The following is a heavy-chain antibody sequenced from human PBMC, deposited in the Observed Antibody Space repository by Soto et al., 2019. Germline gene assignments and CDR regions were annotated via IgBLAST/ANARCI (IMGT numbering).Heavy chain of an antibody. CDR3: ARLSGGAGDAFDI. CDR2: IYYSGST. V-gene: IGHV4-39*01. J-gene: IGHJ3*02. D-gene: IGHD6-19*01. CDR1: GGSISSSSYY. Sequence: SETLSLTCTVSGGSISSSSYYWGWIRQPPGKGLECIGSIYYSGSTYYNPSLKSRVTISVDTTKNHFSLKLSSVTAADTAVYYCARLSGGAGDAFDIWGQGTMVTVSS.